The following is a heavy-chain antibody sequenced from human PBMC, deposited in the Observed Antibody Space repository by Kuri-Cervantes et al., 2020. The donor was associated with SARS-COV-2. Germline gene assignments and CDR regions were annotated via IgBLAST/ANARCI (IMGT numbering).Heavy chain of an antibody. CDR2: TGTAGDT. CDR3: ARDGQYYYDSSGYYSDWYFDL. CDR1: GFTFSSYD. D-gene: IGHD3-22*01. J-gene: IGHJ2*01. Sequence: GESLKISCAASGFTFSSYDMHWVRQATGKGLEWVSATGTAGDTYYPGSVKGRFTISRENAKNSLYLQMNSLRAGDTAVYYCARDGQYYYDSSGYYSDWYFDLWGRGTLVTVSS. V-gene: IGHV3-13*04.